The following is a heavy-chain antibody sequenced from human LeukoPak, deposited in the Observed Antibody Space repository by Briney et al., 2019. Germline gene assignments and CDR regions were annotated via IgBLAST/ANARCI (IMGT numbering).Heavy chain of an antibody. CDR1: GGSIGSGGYY. Sequence: PSQTLSLTCTVSGGSIGSGGYYWSWLRQHPGKGLEWIGYIYYSGSTYYNPSLKSRVTLSVDTSKNQFSLKLSSVTAADTAVYYCARGLGYCSGGSCYPPFDPWGQGTLVTVSS. D-gene: IGHD2-15*01. J-gene: IGHJ5*02. V-gene: IGHV4-31*03. CDR3: ARGLGYCSGGSCYPPFDP. CDR2: IYYSGST.